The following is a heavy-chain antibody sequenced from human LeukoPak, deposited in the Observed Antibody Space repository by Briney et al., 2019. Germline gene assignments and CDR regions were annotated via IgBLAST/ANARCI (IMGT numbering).Heavy chain of an antibody. J-gene: IGHJ1*01. V-gene: IGHV3-20*04. Sequence: GGSLRLSCAASGFTFDDYGMSWVRQAPGKGLEWVSSINWNGGSTGYADSVKGRFTISRDNAKNSLDLQMNSLKVEDTAVYYCATPAAGPGAEYSLYWGQGTLVIVSS. CDR1: GFTFDDYG. CDR3: ATPAAGPGAEYSLY. D-gene: IGHD6-13*01. CDR2: INWNGGST.